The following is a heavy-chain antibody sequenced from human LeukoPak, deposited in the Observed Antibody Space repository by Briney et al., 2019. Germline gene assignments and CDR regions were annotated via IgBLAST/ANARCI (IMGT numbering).Heavy chain of an antibody. V-gene: IGHV4-34*01. CDR1: GGSFSGYY. CDR2: INHSGST. CDR3: ARGRNWNARRAFDI. Sequence: PSETLSLTFAVYGGSFSGYYWSWIRQPPGKGLEWIGEINHSGSTNYNPSLKSRVTISVDTSKNQFSLRLSSVTAADTAVYYCARGRNWNARRAFDIWGQGTMVTVSS. D-gene: IGHD1-1*01. J-gene: IGHJ3*02.